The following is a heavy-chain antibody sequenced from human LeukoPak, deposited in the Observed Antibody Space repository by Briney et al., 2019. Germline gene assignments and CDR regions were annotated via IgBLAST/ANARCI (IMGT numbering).Heavy chain of an antibody. V-gene: IGHV1-46*01. CDR2: INPSGGST. D-gene: IGHD1-26*01. Sequence: ASVKVSCKASGYTFTSYYMRWVRQAPGQGLEWMGIINPSGGSTSYAQKFQGRVTMTRDMSTSTDYMELSSLRSEDTAVYYCARDNSVGDTAWWFDPWGQGTLVTVSS. J-gene: IGHJ5*02. CDR3: ARDNSVGDTAWWFDP. CDR1: GYTFTSYY.